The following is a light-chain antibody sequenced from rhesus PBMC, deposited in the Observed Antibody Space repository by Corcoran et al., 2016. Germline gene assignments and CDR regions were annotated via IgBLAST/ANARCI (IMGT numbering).Light chain of an antibody. J-gene: IGKJ1*01. CDR3: PQYYSTPWT. Sequence: DIVMTQSPDSLAVSLGERVTINCKSSQSLLYISNNKNYLAWYQQKPGQAPKLVIYWASTRESGVPNRFSGRGSGTDCTLTISGLQAEDVAVYYCPQYYSTPWTFGQGTKVEIK. CDR2: WAS. V-gene: IGKV4-1*01. CDR1: QSLLYISNNKNY.